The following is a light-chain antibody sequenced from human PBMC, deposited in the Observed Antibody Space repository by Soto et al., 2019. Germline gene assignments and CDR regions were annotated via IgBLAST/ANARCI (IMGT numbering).Light chain of an antibody. CDR2: AAS. V-gene: IGKV1-39*01. J-gene: IGKJ5*01. Sequence: DIQMTQSPSSLSASVGDRVTITCRASQSISSYLNWYQQSPGKAPRLLIYAASSLQGGVPSRFSGSGSGTDFTLTISSLQPEDFATYFCQECYNTPVTFGQGTRLEIK. CDR1: QSISSY. CDR3: QECYNTPVT.